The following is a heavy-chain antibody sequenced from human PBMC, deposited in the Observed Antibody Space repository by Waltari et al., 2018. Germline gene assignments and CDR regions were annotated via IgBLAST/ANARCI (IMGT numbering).Heavy chain of an antibody. J-gene: IGHJ3*02. CDR1: GYTFTAFY. CDR2: INPNSGDT. D-gene: IGHD3-22*01. Sequence: QVQLVQSGTEVKKPGASVKVSCEASGYTFTAFYMTWVRQTPGHGLEWMGWINPNSGDTKFAEKFQGRVTMTRDTSISTAYIELSRLQSDDTAVYYCARDTSPLYYDSAGLDAFDSWGQGTLVTVSS. CDR3: ARDTSPLYYDSAGLDAFDS. V-gene: IGHV1-2*02.